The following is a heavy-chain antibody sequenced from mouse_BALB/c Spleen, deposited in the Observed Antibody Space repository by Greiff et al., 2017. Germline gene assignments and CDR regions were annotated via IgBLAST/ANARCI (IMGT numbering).Heavy chain of an antibody. J-gene: IGHJ2*01. Sequence: VHVKQSGPELMKPGASVKISCKASGYSFTSYYMHWVKQSHGKSLEWIGNIDPFNGGTSYNQKFKGKATLTVDKSSSTAYMHLSSLTSEDSAVYYCARDDDYFDYWGQGTTLTVSS. D-gene: IGHD2-3*01. CDR2: IDPFNGGT. V-gene: IGHV1S135*01. CDR3: ARDDDYFDY. CDR1: GYSFTSYY.